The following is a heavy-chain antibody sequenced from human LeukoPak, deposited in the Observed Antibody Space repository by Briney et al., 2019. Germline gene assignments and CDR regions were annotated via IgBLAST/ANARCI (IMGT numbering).Heavy chain of an antibody. V-gene: IGHV3-23*01. CDR1: GFTFSSYA. Sequence: GGSLRLSCAASGFTFSSYAVAWVRQAPGKGLEWVSSISNTGSNTYYADSVKGRFTISRDNSKNTLSLQMNSLTAEDTAVYYCAARRGYYHYMDVWGKGTTVTVSS. D-gene: IGHD3-3*01. CDR3: AARRGYYHYMDV. CDR2: ISNTGSNT. J-gene: IGHJ6*03.